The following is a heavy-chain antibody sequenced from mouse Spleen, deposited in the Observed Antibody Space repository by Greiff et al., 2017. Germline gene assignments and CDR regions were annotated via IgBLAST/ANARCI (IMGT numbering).Heavy chain of an antibody. CDR1: GYTFTSYW. J-gene: IGHJ4*01. CDR2: IDPSDSYT. Sequence: QVQLQQPGAELVRPGTSVKLSCKASGYTFTSYWMHWVKQRPGQGLEWIGVIDPSDSYTNYNQKFKGKATLTVDTSSSTAYMQLSSLTSEDSAVYYCARRDWDDAMDYWGQGTSVTVSS. CDR3: ARRDWDDAMDY. V-gene: IGHV1-59*01. D-gene: IGHD4-1*01.